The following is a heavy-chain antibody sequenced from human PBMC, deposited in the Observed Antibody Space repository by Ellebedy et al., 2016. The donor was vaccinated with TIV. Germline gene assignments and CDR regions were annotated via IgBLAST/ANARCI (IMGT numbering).Heavy chain of an antibody. CDR3: ARDSERGDDGWFDP. CDR2: IHPSGGRT. CDR1: GYSFTSYY. Sequence: ASVKVSCXTSGYSFTSYYMHWVRHAPGQGLEWMELIHPSGGRTSYAQKFQGRVILTRDTSTRTFYMELYSLRSEDTAVYYCARDSERGDDGWFDPWGQGTLVTVSS. V-gene: IGHV1-46*01. D-gene: IGHD4-17*01. J-gene: IGHJ5*02.